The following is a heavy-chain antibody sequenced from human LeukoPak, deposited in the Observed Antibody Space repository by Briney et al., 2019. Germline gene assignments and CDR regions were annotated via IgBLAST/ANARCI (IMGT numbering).Heavy chain of an antibody. J-gene: IGHJ4*02. CDR2: ISGSGGRT. CDR1: GGSFSGYY. CDR3: ARSPCGGDCYSDY. D-gene: IGHD2-21*02. Sequence: QTSETLSLTCAVYGGSFSGYYWSWIRQPPGKGLEWVSAISGSGGRTYYADSVKGRFTISSDNSKNTLYLQMNSLRAEDTAVYYCARSPCGGDCYSDYWGQGTLVTVSS. V-gene: IGHV3-23*01.